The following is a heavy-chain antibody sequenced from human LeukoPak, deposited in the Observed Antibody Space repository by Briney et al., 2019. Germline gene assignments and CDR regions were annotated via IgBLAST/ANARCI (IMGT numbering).Heavy chain of an antibody. CDR1: GFTFSSYW. CDR2: IKPDGSEK. CDR3: ARAPAFGTVDY. Sequence: GGTLRLSCAVSGFTFSSYWMIWVREAPGKGLEWVANIKPDGSEKYPVDSVKGRFTVTRDNAKNSLYLQMNRLRDEDSAVYYCARAPAFGTVDYWGQGTLVTVSS. D-gene: IGHD3-16*01. V-gene: IGHV3-7*01. J-gene: IGHJ4*02.